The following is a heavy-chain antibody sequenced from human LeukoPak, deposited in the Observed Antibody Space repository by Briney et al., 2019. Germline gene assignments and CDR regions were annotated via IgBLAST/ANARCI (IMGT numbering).Heavy chain of an antibody. CDR1: GYTFTSYD. V-gene: IGHV1-8*01. CDR3: ARGRSGSYYAGDY. CDR2: MNPNSGNT. J-gene: IGHJ4*02. D-gene: IGHD1-26*01. Sequence: ASVKVSCKASGYTFTSYDINWVRQATGQGLEWMGWMNPNSGNTGYAQKFQGRVTMTRNTSTGTAYMELSSLRSEDTAVYYCARGRSGSYYAGDYWGQGTLVTVSS.